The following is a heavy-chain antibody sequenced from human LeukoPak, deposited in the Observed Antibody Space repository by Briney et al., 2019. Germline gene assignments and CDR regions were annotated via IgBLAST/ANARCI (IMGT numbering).Heavy chain of an antibody. CDR1: GFTFSSYS. D-gene: IGHD3/OR15-3a*01. Sequence: PGGSLRLPCVVSGFTFSSYSMNWVRQAPGKGLEWVSYISSSSSAIYYADSVKGRFTISRDNAKNSLYLQMNSLRAEDTAVYYCVKDWTGTKPFDLWGRGTLVTVSS. J-gene: IGHJ2*01. CDR2: ISSSSSAI. V-gene: IGHV3-48*04. CDR3: VKDWTGTKPFDL.